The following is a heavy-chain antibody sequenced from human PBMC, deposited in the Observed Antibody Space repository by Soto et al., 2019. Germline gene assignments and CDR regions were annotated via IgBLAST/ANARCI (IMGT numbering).Heavy chain of an antibody. CDR3: ARDQAGISITMIVEAWFDP. J-gene: IGHJ5*02. CDR1: GFTFSSYG. CDR2: IWYDGSNK. V-gene: IGHV3-33*01. Sequence: GGSLRLSCAASGFTFSSYGMHWVRQAPGKGLEWVAVIWYDGSNKYYADSVKGRFTISRDNSKNTLYLQMNSLRAEDTAVYYCARDQAGISITMIVEAWFDPWGQGTLVTVSS. D-gene: IGHD3-22*01.